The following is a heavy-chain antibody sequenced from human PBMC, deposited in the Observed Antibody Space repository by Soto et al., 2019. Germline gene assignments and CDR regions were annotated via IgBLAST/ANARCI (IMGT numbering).Heavy chain of an antibody. CDR1: GVSIISSVYY. J-gene: IGHJ5*02. V-gene: IGHV4-31*03. CDR3: ATFRRDITMVRGVSGFFWFDP. D-gene: IGHD3-10*01. CDR2: IYYSGST. Sequence: SETLSLTCTVSGVSIISSVYYWSWIRQHPGKSLEWIGYIYYSGSTYYNPSLKSRVTISVDTSKNQFSLKLSSVTAADTAVYYCATFRRDITMVRGVSGFFWFDPWGQGTLVTVSS.